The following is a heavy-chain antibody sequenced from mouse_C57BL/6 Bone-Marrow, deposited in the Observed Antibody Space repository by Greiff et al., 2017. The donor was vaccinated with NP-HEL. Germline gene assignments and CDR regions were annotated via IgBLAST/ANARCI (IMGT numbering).Heavy chain of an antibody. CDR3: ARDLGRADYFDY. D-gene: IGHD4-1*01. Sequence: EVQVVESGGGLVKPGGSLKLSCAASGFTFSSYAMSWVRQTPEKRLEWVATISDGGSYTYYPDNVKGRFTISRDNAKNNLYLQMSHLKSEDTAMYYCARDLGRADYFDYWGQGTTLTVSS. CDR2: ISDGGSYT. CDR1: GFTFSSYA. J-gene: IGHJ2*01. V-gene: IGHV5-4*01.